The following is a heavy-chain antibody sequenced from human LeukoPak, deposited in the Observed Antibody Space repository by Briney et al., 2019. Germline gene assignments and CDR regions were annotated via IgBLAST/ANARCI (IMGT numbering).Heavy chain of an antibody. CDR3: ARDHDYDRDY. D-gene: IGHD4-17*01. Sequence: ASVKVSFKSSVYTFTSYYSHWLRQPPGQGLEWMGIINSSGGSTSYAQKFQGRVTITRDTSTSTVYMELSSLRSEDTAVYYCARDHDYDRDYWGQGALVTVSS. CDR1: VYTFTSYY. J-gene: IGHJ4*02. CDR2: INSSGGST. V-gene: IGHV1-46*01.